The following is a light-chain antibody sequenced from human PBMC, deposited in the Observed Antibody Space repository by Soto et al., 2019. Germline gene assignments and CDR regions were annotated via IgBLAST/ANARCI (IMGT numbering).Light chain of an antibody. CDR3: KQSTSSVT. CDR1: QSVSSSY. V-gene: IGKV3-20*01. CDR2: GAS. Sequence: EIVLTQSPGTLSLSPGERATLSCRASQSVSSSYLAWYQQKPGQAPRLLIYGASSRATGIPDRFSGSGSGTDFTVTIRRVEPEDFAVYFCKQSTSSVTFGGGTKVEIK. J-gene: IGKJ4*01.